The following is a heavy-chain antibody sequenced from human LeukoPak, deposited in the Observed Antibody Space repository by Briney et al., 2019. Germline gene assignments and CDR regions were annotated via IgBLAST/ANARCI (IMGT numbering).Heavy chain of an antibody. CDR2: IYSGGST. V-gene: IGHV3-53*01. Sequence: GGSLRLSCAASGFTVSSNYMSWVRQAPGKGLEWVSVIYSGGSTYYPDSVKGRFTISRDNSKNTLYLQMNSLRAEDTAVYYCARERANWAYYFDYWGQGTLVTVSS. D-gene: IGHD7-27*01. CDR3: ARERANWAYYFDY. J-gene: IGHJ4*02. CDR1: GFTVSSNY.